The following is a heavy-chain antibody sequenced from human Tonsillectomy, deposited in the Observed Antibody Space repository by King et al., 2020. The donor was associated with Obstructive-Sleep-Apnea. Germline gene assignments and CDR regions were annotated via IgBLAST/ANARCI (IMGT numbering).Heavy chain of an antibody. Sequence: VRLVESGGGLVKPGGSLRLSCTASGFIFSDYYMNWIRQAPGKGLEWISYISSTSNTIYYGDSVKGRFTISRDNAKNSLSLQMNSLRADDSAMYFCARGRGRGRVDYWGQGILVTVSS. D-gene: IGHD3-10*01. CDR2: ISSTSNTI. CDR1: GFIFSDYY. V-gene: IGHV3-11*01. J-gene: IGHJ4*02. CDR3: ARGRGRGRVDY.